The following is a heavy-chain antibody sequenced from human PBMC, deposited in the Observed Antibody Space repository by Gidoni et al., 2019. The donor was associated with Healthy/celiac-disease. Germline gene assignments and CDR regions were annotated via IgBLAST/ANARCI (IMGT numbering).Heavy chain of an antibody. D-gene: IGHD2-2*01. CDR3: ARGIGTAIVVVPAAISIFDY. Sequence: QVQLQQWGAGLLKPSETLSLTCAVYGGSFSGYYWSWIRQPPGKGLEWIGEINHSGSTNYTPSLKSRVTISVDTSKNQFSLKLSSVTAADTAVYYCARGIGTAIVVVPAAISIFDYWGQGTLVTVSS. CDR1: GGSFSGYY. CDR2: INHSGST. V-gene: IGHV4-34*01. J-gene: IGHJ4*02.